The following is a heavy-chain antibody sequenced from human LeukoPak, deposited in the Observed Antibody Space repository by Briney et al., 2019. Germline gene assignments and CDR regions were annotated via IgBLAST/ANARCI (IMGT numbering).Heavy chain of an antibody. CDR1: GFTFSSYD. J-gene: IGHJ4*02. CDR3: AKRDTDYNFDY. D-gene: IGHD5-18*01. V-gene: IGHV3-23*01. CDR2: ISGGGRST. Sequence: GGTLRLSCAASGFTFSSYDMSWVRQAPGKGLEWASTISGGGRSTFYADSVKGRFTISRDNSKNTLSLQMNSLRAEDTAVYYCAKRDTDYNFDYWGQGTLVTVSS.